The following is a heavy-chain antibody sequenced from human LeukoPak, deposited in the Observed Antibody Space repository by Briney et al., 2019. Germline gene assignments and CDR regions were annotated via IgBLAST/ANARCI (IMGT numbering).Heavy chain of an antibody. V-gene: IGHV4-59*01. CDR3: ARVTGYMTEDYFDY. CDR1: GGSINSYY. CDR2: IYYSGST. J-gene: IGHJ4*02. D-gene: IGHD6-13*01. Sequence: SETLSLTCTVSGGSINSYYWSWIRQPPGKGLEWIGYIYYSGSTNYNPSLKSRVTISVDTSKNQFSLRLSSVTAADTAVYYCARVTGYMTEDYFDYWGQGTLVTVSS.